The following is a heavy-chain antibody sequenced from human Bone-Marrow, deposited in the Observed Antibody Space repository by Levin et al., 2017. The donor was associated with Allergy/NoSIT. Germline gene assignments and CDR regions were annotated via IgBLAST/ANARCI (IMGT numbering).Heavy chain of an antibody. CDR1: GFTFNNYG. V-gene: IGHV3-30*03. Sequence: PGGSLRLSCTASGFTFNNYGMHWVRQAPGKGLEWVAVTSYDERNKFYSDSVRGRFTISRDNSKNTLYLQMNSLRADDTAVYYCARKDLSGVTDYWGQGTLVTVSS. CDR2: TSYDERNK. J-gene: IGHJ4*02. D-gene: IGHD3-3*01. CDR3: ARKDLSGVTDY.